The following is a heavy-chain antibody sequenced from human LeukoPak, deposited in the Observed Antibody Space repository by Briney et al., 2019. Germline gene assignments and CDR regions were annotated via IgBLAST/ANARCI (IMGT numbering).Heavy chain of an antibody. Sequence: GGALRHSRAPSGVTLCRHGMHDVPAAPGGGLERGAYLWYDGRNKHSADSVKGRFTISRDNSKNTLYLQMNSLRAEDTAVYYCAKGGILTSYSDFWGQGTLVTVSS. CDR1: GVTLCRHG. J-gene: IGHJ4*02. D-gene: IGHD3-9*01. CDR2: LWYDGRNK. V-gene: IGHV3-30*02. CDR3: AKGGILTSYSDF.